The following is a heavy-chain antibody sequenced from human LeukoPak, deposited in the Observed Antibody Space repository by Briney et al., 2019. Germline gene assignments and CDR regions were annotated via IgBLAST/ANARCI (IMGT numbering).Heavy chain of an antibody. CDR2: IHYSVST. CDR1: GGSISGYF. J-gene: IGHJ4*02. Sequence: PSETLSLTCTVSGGSISGYFWSWIRQPPGKGLECIGYIHYSVSTNYNPSLNSRVTISVVTSKTQFSLRLSSVTAADTAVYYCARYGITIVRGGKYYFDSWGQGTLVTVSS. V-gene: IGHV4-59*08. D-gene: IGHD3-10*01. CDR3: ARYGITIVRGGKYYFDS.